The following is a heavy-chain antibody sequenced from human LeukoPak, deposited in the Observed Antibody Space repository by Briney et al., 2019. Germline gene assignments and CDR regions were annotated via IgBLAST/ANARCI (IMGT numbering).Heavy chain of an antibody. CDR3: ARYATYYYYGMDV. CDR2: INHSGST. V-gene: IGHV4-34*01. J-gene: IGHJ6*02. CDR1: GGSFSGYY. Sequence: SETLSLTCAVYGGSFSGYYWSWIRQPPGKGLEWIGEINHSGSTNYNPSLKSRVTISVDTSKNQFSLKLSSVTAADTAVYYCARYATYYYYGMDVWGRGTTVTVSS. D-gene: IGHD1-26*01.